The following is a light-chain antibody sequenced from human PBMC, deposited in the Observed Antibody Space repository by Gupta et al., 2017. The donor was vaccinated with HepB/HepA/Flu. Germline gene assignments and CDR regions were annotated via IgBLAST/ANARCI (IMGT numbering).Light chain of an antibody. CDR1: QSLLNSNVYNY. V-gene: IGKV2-28*01. J-gene: IGKJ4*01. CDR2: LGS. CDR3: MQSLQTPLT. Sequence: DIVMTQSPLSLPVTPGEPASISCRSSQSLLNSNVYNYLDWYLQKPGQSPQLLIFLGSNRASGVPDRFSGSGSGTDFTLRISRVEAEDVGVYYCMQSLQTPLTFGGGTKVEIK.